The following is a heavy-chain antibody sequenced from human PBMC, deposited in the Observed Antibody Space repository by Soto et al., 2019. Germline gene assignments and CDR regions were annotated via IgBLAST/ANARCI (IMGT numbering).Heavy chain of an antibody. CDR3: ARGSEYSNWYYYGMDV. CDR2: ISYDGSNK. CDR1: GFTFSSYA. D-gene: IGHD6-6*01. J-gene: IGHJ6*02. V-gene: IGHV3-30-3*01. Sequence: SLRLSCAASGFTFSSYAMHWVRQAPGKGLEWVAVISYDGSNKYYADSVKGRFTISRDNSKNTLYLQMNSLRAEDTAVYYCARGSEYSNWYYYGMDVWGQGTTVTVSS.